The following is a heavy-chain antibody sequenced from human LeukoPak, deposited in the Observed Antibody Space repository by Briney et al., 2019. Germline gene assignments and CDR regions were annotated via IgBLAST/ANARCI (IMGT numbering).Heavy chain of an antibody. V-gene: IGHV3-7*03. CDR2: INSDGSEG. Sequence: GGSLRLSCAVSGSTFSGFWMSWSRQAPGKGLEWVASINSDGSEGYYADVVKGRFTISRDNAKNSLYLQMSNLRAEDTAVYFCARRGGLDVRGQGATVTVSS. J-gene: IGHJ6*02. CDR1: GSTFSGFW. CDR3: ARRGGLDV.